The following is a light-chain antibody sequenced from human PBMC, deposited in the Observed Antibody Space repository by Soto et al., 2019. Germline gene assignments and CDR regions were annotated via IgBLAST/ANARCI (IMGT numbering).Light chain of an antibody. J-gene: IGKJ5*01. V-gene: IGKV3D-15*01. Sequence: EILMTQSPATLSVSPGERVTFSCRASQSVSYYLAWYQQKPGQAPRLLIYDASSRATGIPDRFSGSGSGTDFTLTISRLEPEDFATYYCQQLNSYPITFGQGTRLEIK. CDR3: QQLNSYPIT. CDR1: QSVSYY. CDR2: DAS.